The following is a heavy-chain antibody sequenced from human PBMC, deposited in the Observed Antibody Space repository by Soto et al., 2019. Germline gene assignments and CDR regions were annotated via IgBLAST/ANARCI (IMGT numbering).Heavy chain of an antibody. Sequence: GGSLRLSCAASGFTFSSYGMHWVRQAPGKGLEWVAVISYDGSNKYYADSVKGRFTISRDNSKNTLYLQMNSLRAEDTAVYYCAKGLVPSLWDQGTLVPVSS. CDR1: GFTFSSYG. CDR3: AKGLVPSL. D-gene: IGHD6-13*01. J-gene: IGHJ4*02. V-gene: IGHV3-30*18. CDR2: ISYDGSNK.